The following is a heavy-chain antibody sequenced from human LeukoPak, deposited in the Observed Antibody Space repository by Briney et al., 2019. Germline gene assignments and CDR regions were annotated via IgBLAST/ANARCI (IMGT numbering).Heavy chain of an antibody. CDR3: ARHGGCSGGSCYRRFDP. D-gene: IGHD2-15*01. CDR2: INHSGST. J-gene: IGHJ5*02. Sequence: SETLSLTCAVYGGSFSGYYWSWIRQPPGKGLEWIGEINHSGSTYYNPSLKSRVTISVDTSKNQFSLKLNSVTATDTAVYYCARHGGCSGGSCYRRFDPWGQGNLVTVSS. V-gene: IGHV4-34*01. CDR1: GGSFSGYY.